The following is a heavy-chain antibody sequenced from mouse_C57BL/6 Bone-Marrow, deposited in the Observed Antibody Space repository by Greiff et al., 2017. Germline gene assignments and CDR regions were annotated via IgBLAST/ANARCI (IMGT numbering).Heavy chain of an antibody. Sequence: EVQLVESGGGLVQPGGSMKLSCVASGFTFSNYWMNWVRQSPEKGLEWVAQIRLKSDNYATHYAESVKGRFTISRDDSKSSVYLQMNNLRAEDTGIYYCATACAAMGYWGQGTSVTVSS. D-gene: IGHD1-2*01. CDR2: IRLKSDNYAT. CDR3: ATACAAMGY. V-gene: IGHV6-3*01. CDR1: GFTFSNYW. J-gene: IGHJ4*01.